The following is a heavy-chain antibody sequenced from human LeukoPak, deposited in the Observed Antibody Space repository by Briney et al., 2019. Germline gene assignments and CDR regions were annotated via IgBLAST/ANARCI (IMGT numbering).Heavy chain of an antibody. CDR2: ISGSGGST. J-gene: IGHJ4*02. CDR1: GFTFSSYA. Sequence: GGSLRLSCAASGFTFSSYAMSWVRQAPGKGLEWVSAISGSGGSTYYADSVKGRFTISRDNSKNTLYLQMNSLRSEDTAVYYCARDRGVGELPFDYWGQGTLVTVSS. D-gene: IGHD1-26*01. V-gene: IGHV3-23*01. CDR3: ARDRGVGELPFDY.